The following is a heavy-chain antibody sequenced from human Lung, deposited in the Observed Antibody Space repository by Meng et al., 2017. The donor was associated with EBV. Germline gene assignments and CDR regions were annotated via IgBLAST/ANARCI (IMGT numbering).Heavy chain of an antibody. D-gene: IGHD3-9*01. J-gene: IGHJ4*02. CDR3: ARVWNYDILTGYYTHYFDY. Sequence: QVQPGQAGAEVAKPGASVKVSCKASGSALTSHHVNWVRQAPGQGLEWMGWISTYNGNTNYAQKLQGRVTMTTDTSTSTVYMEVRSLRSDDTAVYYCARVWNYDILTGYYTHYFDYWGQGTLVTVSS. CDR2: ISTYNGNT. CDR1: GSALTSHH. V-gene: IGHV1-18*04.